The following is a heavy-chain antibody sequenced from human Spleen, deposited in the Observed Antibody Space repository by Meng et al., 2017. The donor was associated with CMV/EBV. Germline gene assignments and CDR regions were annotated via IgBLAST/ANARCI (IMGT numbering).Heavy chain of an antibody. CDR2: IKQDGSEK. D-gene: IGHD3-3*01. V-gene: IGHV3-7*01. J-gene: IGHJ6*02. CDR3: ARVDDDFWSGYYYYGMDV. Sequence: GESLKISCAASGFTFNSYWMSWVRQAPGKGLEWVANIKQDGSEKYYVDSVKGRFTISRDNAKNSLYLQMNSLRAEDTAVYYCARVDDDFWSGYYYYGMDVWGQGTTVTVSS. CDR1: GFTFNSYW.